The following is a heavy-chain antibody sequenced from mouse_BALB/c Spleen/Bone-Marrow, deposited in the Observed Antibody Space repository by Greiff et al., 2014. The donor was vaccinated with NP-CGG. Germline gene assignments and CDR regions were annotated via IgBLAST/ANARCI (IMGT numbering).Heavy chain of an antibody. CDR1: GFTFSDFY. J-gene: IGHJ1*01. V-gene: IGHV7-1*02. Sequence: EVKLMESGGGLVQPGGSLRLSCATSGFTFSDFYMEWVRQPPGKRLEWIVASRHKANDYTTEYSASVRGRFIVSRAISQSILYLQMNALRGEDTANYYGAKGTVDDWYFDDWGAGTTVTVSS. CDR3: AKGTVDDWYFDD. D-gene: IGHD1-1*01. CDR2: SRHKANDYTT.